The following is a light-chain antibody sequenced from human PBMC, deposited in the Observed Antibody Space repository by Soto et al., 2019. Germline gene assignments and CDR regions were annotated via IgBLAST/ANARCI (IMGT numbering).Light chain of an antibody. V-gene: IGKV3-15*01. CDR3: QQYNKWRT. CDR2: GAS. J-gene: IGKJ1*01. Sequence: EIVMTQPPATLSVSPGERVTLSCRASQSVSSNLAWYQQKPGQAPRLLIYGASTRATGIPARISGSGSGTEFTLTISSLQSEDFAVYYCQQYNKWRTFGQGTKVDIK. CDR1: QSVSSN.